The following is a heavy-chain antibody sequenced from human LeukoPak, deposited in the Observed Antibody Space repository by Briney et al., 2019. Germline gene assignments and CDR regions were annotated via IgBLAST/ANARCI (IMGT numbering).Heavy chain of an antibody. V-gene: IGHV5-10-1*01. D-gene: IGHD6-6*01. CDR3: ARRGRSSSNFDF. CDR1: GYNFTNYW. CDR2: IDPTDSYT. J-gene: IGHJ4*02. Sequence: GESLKISCKGSGYNFTNYWIGWVRQMPGKGLEWMGMIDPTDSYTNYSPSFQGHVTISTDKSISTAYLQWSSLKASDTAIYYCARRGRSSSNFDFWGQGTLVTVSS.